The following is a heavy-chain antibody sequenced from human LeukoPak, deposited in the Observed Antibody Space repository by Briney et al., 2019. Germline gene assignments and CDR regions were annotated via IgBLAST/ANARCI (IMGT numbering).Heavy chain of an antibody. Sequence: GGSLRLSRTASGFTFGDYAMSWVRQAPGKGLEWVGFIRSKAYGGTTEYAASVKGRFTISRDDYKSIAYLQMNSLKTEDTAVYYCTRVRYCSGGSCYGDYYYGMDVWGQGTTVTVSS. CDR1: GFTFGDYA. D-gene: IGHD2-15*01. CDR3: TRVRYCSGGSCYGDYYYGMDV. V-gene: IGHV3-49*04. J-gene: IGHJ6*02. CDR2: IRSKAYGGTT.